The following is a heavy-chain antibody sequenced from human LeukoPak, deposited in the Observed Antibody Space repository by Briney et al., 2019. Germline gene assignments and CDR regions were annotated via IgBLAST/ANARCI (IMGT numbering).Heavy chain of an antibody. CDR2: ISSSSSTI. Sequence: PGGSLRLSCAASGFTFSSYSMNWVRQAPGKGLEWVSYISSSSSTIYYADSVKGRFTISIDNAKNSLYLQMNSLRAEDTAVYYCARDDYSNNLWGQGTLVTVSS. D-gene: IGHD4-11*01. CDR3: ARDDYSNNL. V-gene: IGHV3-48*01. J-gene: IGHJ5*02. CDR1: GFTFSSYS.